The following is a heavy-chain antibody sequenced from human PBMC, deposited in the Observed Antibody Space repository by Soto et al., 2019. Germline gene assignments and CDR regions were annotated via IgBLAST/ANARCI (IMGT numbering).Heavy chain of an antibody. CDR3: AKDRTGDQPTTFDY. CDR2: ISGSGGST. J-gene: IGHJ4*02. D-gene: IGHD7-27*01. Sequence: PGGSLRLSCAASGFTFSSYAMSWVRQAPGKGLEWVSAISGSGGSTYYADSVRGRFTISRDNSKNTLYLQMNSLRAEDTAVYYYAKDRTGDQPTTFDYWGQGTLVTVSS. CDR1: GFTFSSYA. V-gene: IGHV3-23*01.